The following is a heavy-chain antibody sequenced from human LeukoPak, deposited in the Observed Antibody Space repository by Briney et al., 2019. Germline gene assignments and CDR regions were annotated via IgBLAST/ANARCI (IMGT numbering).Heavy chain of an antibody. J-gene: IGHJ4*02. CDR2: INPSGGST. CDR3: ARDTEIAVTGTPAPFDY. Sequence: ASVKVSCKASGYTFTSDYMRWVRQAPGQGLEWMGIINPSGGSTSYAQKFQGRVTMTRDTSTSTVYMELSSLRSEDTAVYYCARDTEIAVTGTPAPFDYWGQGTLVTVSS. CDR1: GYTFTSDY. V-gene: IGHV1-46*01. D-gene: IGHD6-19*01.